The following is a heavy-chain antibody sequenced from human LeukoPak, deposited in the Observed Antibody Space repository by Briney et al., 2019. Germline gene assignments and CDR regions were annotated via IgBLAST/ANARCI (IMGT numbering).Heavy chain of an antibody. CDR3: ARLTLGGSFDY. CDR1: GGSVSSGSYY. J-gene: IGHJ4*02. Sequence: SETLSLTCTVSGGSVSSGSYYWSWIRQPPGKGLEWIGYIYYSGSTNYNPSLKSRVTISVDTSKNQFSLKLSSATAADTAVYYCARLTLGGSFDYWGQGTLVTVSS. D-gene: IGHD3-10*01. V-gene: IGHV4-61*01. CDR2: IYYSGST.